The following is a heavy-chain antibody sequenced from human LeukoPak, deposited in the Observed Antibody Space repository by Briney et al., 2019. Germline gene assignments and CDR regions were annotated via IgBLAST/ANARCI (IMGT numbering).Heavy chain of an antibody. CDR3: AKQLGYCSDGSCYFPY. CDR2: ICANDGNT. CDR1: GLTFRNYA. V-gene: IGHV3-23*01. Sequence: GGSLRLSCAASGLTFRNYAMSWVRQAPGKGLEWVSVICANDGNTYYADSVQGRFTISRDNSKNTLCLQMNSLRAEDTAVYYCAKQLGYCSDGSCYFPYWGQGTLVTVSS. D-gene: IGHD2-15*01. J-gene: IGHJ4*02.